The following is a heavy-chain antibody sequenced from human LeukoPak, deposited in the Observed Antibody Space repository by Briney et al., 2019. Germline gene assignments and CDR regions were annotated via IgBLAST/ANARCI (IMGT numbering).Heavy chain of an antibody. V-gene: IGHV1-2*02. D-gene: IGHD6-6*01. J-gene: IGHJ4*02. CDR3: ASYPRYSSSPPFDY. Sequence: ASVKVSCKASGYTFTGYYMHWVRQAPGQGLEWMGWINPNTGGTNYAQKFQARVTMTRDTTISTVYMELSRLTSDDTAAYYCASYPRYSSSPPFDYWGQGTLVTVSS. CDR2: INPNTGGT. CDR1: GYTFTGYY.